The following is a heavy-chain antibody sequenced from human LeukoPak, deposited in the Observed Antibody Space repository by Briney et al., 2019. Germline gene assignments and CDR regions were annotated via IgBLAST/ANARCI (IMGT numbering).Heavy chain of an antibody. J-gene: IGHJ4*02. CDR2: ISYDGSYK. V-gene: IGHV3-30*01. CDR1: GFTFSSYA. D-gene: IGHD3-10*01. Sequence: GRSLRLSCAASGFTFSSYAMHWVRQAPGKGLEWLAVISYDGSYKYYVDSVKGRFTISRDNSKNTLYLQMNSLRVEDTAVYYCARDSTYYYASGSSGPHYFDSWGQGTLVTVS. CDR3: ARDSTYYYASGSSGPHYFDS.